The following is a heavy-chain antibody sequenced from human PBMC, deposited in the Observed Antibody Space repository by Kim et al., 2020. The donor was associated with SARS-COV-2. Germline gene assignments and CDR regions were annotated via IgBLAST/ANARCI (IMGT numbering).Heavy chain of an antibody. D-gene: IGHD3-10*01. Sequence: NYTPSHKSRVTISVDKSKNQFSLKLSSVTAADTAVYYCARDPYGSISIDYWGQGTLVTISS. CDR3: ARDPYGSISIDY. V-gene: IGHV4-4*02. J-gene: IGHJ4*02.